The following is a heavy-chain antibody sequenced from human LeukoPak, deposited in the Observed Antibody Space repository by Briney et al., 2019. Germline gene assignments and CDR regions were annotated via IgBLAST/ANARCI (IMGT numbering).Heavy chain of an antibody. CDR3: AGHGSGGYRGPGPYYYYGMDV. Sequence: GGSLRLSCAASGFTVSSNYMSWVRQAPGKGLEWVSVIYSGGSTYYADSMKGRFTISRDNSKNTLYLQMNSLRAEDTAVYYCAGHGSGGYRGPGPYYYYGMDVWGKGTTVTVSS. V-gene: IGHV3-53*01. CDR1: GFTVSSNY. J-gene: IGHJ6*04. CDR2: IYSGGST. D-gene: IGHD3-10*01.